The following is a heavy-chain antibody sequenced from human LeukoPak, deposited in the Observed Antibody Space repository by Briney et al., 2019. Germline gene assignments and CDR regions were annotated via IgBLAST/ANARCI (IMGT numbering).Heavy chain of an antibody. D-gene: IGHD2-2*01. Sequence: PSETLSLTCTVSGGSISSSSYYWGWIRQPPGKGLEWIGSIYYSGSTYYNPSLKSRVTISVDTSKNQFSLKLSSVTAADTAVYYCATAGYCSSTSCYVESEFDYWGQGTLVTASS. CDR2: IYYSGST. CDR1: GGSISSSSYY. J-gene: IGHJ4*02. CDR3: ATAGYCSSTSCYVESEFDY. V-gene: IGHV4-39*01.